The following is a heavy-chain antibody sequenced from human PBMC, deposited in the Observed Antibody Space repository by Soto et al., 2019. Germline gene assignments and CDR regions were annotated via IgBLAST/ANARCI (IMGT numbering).Heavy chain of an antibody. CDR1: GGSISRGGYY. CDR3: ARVHGFGGNRDFDY. V-gene: IGHV4-31*03. D-gene: IGHD2-15*01. Sequence: QVQLQESGPGLVKPSQTLSLTCTVSGGSISRGGYYWSWIRQHPGKGLEWIGYIYYSGSTYYNPSLKSRVTISVDTSKNQFSLKLSSVTAADTAVYYCARVHGFGGNRDFDYWGQGTLVTVSS. CDR2: IYYSGST. J-gene: IGHJ4*02.